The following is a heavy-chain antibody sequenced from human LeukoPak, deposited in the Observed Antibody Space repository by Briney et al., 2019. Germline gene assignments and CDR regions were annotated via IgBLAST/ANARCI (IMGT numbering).Heavy chain of an antibody. Sequence: GGSLRLSCAASGFTFSSYAMHWVRQAPGKGLEYVSAISSNGGSTYYANSVKGRFTISRDNSKNTLYLQMGSLRAEDMAVYCCARNGEGIAGEFDYWGQGTLVTVSS. V-gene: IGHV3-64*01. CDR1: GFTFSSYA. CDR3: ARNGEGIAGEFDY. J-gene: IGHJ4*02. CDR2: ISSNGGST. D-gene: IGHD6-13*01.